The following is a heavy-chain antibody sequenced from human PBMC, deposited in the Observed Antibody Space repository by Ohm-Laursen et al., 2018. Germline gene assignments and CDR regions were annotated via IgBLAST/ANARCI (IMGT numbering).Heavy chain of an antibody. D-gene: IGHD5-24*01. Sequence: LSLTCAASGFTFSNYGMNWVRQAPGKGLEWVSSISDSGGDTYYADSVKGRFTISRGNSKNTLYLQMNSLRADDTAVYYCANHRSATWVHKRFDYWGQGTLVTVSS. CDR1: GFTFSNYG. CDR2: ISDSGGDT. CDR3: ANHRSATWVHKRFDY. J-gene: IGHJ4*02. V-gene: IGHV3-23*01.